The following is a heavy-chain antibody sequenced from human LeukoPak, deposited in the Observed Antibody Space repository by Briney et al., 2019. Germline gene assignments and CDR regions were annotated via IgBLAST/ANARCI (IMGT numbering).Heavy chain of an antibody. V-gene: IGHV4-30-2*01. CDR1: GDSISSGDYY. CDR3: ARDPHCSSTNCPFDF. D-gene: IGHD2-2*01. J-gene: IGHJ4*02. Sequence: PSQTLSLTCTVSGDSISSGDYYWSWVRQPPGRGLEWIGYIWRSDHTNYNPSLKSRVTMSLDKSKNQFSLKLSSVTAADTAVYYCARDPHCSSTNCPFDFWGQGTLVIVSS. CDR2: IWRSDHT.